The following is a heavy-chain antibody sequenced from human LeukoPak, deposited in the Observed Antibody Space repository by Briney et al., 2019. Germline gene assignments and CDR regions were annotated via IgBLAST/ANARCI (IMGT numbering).Heavy chain of an antibody. J-gene: IGHJ4*02. CDR1: GGTFSSYA. Sequence: GASVKVSCKASGGTFSSYAISWVRQAPGQGLEWMGRIIPILGIANYAQKFQGRVTITADKSTSTAYMELSSLRSEDTAVYYCASLRSRAAAGILVDYWGQGTLVTVSS. CDR2: IIPILGIA. CDR3: ASLRSRAAAGILVDY. V-gene: IGHV1-69*04. D-gene: IGHD6-13*01.